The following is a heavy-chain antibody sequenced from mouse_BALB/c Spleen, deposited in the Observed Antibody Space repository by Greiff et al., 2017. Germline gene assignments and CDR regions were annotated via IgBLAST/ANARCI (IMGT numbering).Heavy chain of an antibody. V-gene: IGHV5-6-3*01. CDR3: ARYGSNAMDY. J-gene: IGHJ4*01. CDR1: GFTFSSYG. D-gene: IGHD1-1*01. CDR2: INSNGGST. Sequence: EVQLVESGGGLVQPGGSLKLSCAASGFTFSSYGMSWVRQTPDKRLELVATINSNGGSTYYPDSVKGRFTISRDNAKNTLYLQMSSLKSEDTAMYYCARYGSNAMDYWGQGTSVTVSS.